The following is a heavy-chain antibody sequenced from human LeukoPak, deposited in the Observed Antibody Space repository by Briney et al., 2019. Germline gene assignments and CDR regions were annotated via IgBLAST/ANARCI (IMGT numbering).Heavy chain of an antibody. Sequence: GASVKVSCKSSGYTFTDYGITWVRQAPGQGLEWMGWISAYNGNTNYAQKLQGRVTMTTDTSTSTAYMELRSLRSDDTAVYYCARDQVRFLEWWTADAYYFDYWGQGTLVTVSS. V-gene: IGHV1-18*01. D-gene: IGHD3-3*01. CDR3: ARDQVRFLEWWTADAYYFDY. CDR1: GYTFTDYG. CDR2: ISAYNGNT. J-gene: IGHJ4*02.